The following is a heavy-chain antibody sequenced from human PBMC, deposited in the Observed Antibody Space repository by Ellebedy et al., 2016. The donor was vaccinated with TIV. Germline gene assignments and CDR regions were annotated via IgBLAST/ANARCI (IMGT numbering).Heavy chain of an antibody. CDR1: GVAFSNYA. CDR3: AGGISVAGTSLGF. CDR2: IYNGAT. D-gene: IGHD6-19*01. J-gene: IGHJ4*02. V-gene: IGHV3-23*03. Sequence: GGSLRLSCAASGVAFSNYAFSWVRQAPGKGLEWVSGIYNGATHYADSVKGRFTISRDNSKNTLYLQMTSLRAEDTAVYYCAGGISVAGTSLGFWGQGTLVTVSS.